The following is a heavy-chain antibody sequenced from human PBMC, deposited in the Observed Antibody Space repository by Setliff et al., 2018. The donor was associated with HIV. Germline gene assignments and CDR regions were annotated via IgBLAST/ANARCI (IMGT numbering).Heavy chain of an antibody. Sequence: GESLKISCTGSGYSFTSYWIGWVRQMPGKGLEWMGIIYPGDSDTRYSPSFQGQVTISADKSISTAYLQMNSLWTEDTAVYFCSRMEYNTLGSYFYYYYMDVWGKGTTVPVSS. J-gene: IGHJ6*03. CDR2: IYPGDSDT. D-gene: IGHD2-2*01. CDR3: SRMEYNTLGSYFYYYYMDV. CDR1: GYSFTSYW. V-gene: IGHV5-51*01.